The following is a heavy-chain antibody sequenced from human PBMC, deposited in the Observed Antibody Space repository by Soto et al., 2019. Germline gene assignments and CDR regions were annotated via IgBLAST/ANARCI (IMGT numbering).Heavy chain of an antibody. Sequence: PGGSLRLSCAASGFTFSSYAMHWVRQAPGKGLEWVAVISYDGSNKYYADSVKGRFTISRDNSKNTLYLQMNSLRAEDTAVYYCARDYSSGYLDYWGQGTLVTVSS. D-gene: IGHD6-19*01. V-gene: IGHV3-30-3*01. CDR1: GFTFSSYA. J-gene: IGHJ4*02. CDR2: ISYDGSNK. CDR3: ARDYSSGYLDY.